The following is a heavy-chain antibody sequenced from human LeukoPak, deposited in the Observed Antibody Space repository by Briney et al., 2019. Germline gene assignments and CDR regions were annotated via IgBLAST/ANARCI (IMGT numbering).Heavy chain of an antibody. D-gene: IGHD3-10*01. Sequence: PGGSLRLSCVASGFTFSSYEMNWVRQAPGKGLEWVSYISSSGSTIYYADSVKGRFTISRDNAKNSLYLQMNSLRAEDTAVYYCAREPRGNGSSDYWGQGTLVTVSS. J-gene: IGHJ4*02. CDR3: AREPRGNGSSDY. CDR2: ISSSGSTI. CDR1: GFTFSSYE. V-gene: IGHV3-48*03.